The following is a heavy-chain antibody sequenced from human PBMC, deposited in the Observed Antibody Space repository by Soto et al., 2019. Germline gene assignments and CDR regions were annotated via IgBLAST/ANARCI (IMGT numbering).Heavy chain of an antibody. Sequence: GGSLRLSCAASGFIFSGYSMNWVRQAPGKGLEWVSFISVGSSYIYYADSVKGRFTISRDNAKNSLYLQMNSLRAEDTGVYYCARGPGRPPLKFYGLDVWGQGTTVTVSS. J-gene: IGHJ6*02. CDR2: ISVGSSYI. V-gene: IGHV3-21*01. CDR1: GFIFSGYS. CDR3: ARGPGRPPLKFYGLDV.